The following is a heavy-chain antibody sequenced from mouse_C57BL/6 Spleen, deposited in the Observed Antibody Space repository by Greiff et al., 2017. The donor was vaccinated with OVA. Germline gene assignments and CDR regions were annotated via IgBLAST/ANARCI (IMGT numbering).Heavy chain of an antibody. J-gene: IGHJ4*01. Sequence: EVPLQQSGPELVKPGASVKIPCKASGYTFTDYNMDWVKQSHGKSLEWIGDINPNNGGTIYNQKFKGKPTLTVDKSSSTAYMELRSLTSEDTAVYYCARTRLRSYYAMDYWGQGTSVTVSS. CDR3: ARTRLRSYYAMDY. CDR2: INPNNGGT. V-gene: IGHV1-18*01. D-gene: IGHD1-1*01. CDR1: GYTFTDYN.